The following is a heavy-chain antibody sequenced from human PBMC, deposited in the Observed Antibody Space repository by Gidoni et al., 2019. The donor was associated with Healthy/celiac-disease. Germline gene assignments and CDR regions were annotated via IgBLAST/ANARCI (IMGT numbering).Heavy chain of an antibody. J-gene: IGHJ3*02. V-gene: IGHV3-49*05. CDR3: TRGSSSWYSAFNI. CDR1: GFTFGDYA. D-gene: IGHD6-13*01. CDR2: IRSKAYGGTT. Sequence: EVQLVESGGGLVKPGRSLRLSCTASGFTFGDYAMSWFRQAPGKGLEWVGFIRSKAYGGTTDYAASVKGRFTISTDDSKTIAYLQMNGLRAEDTAAYFCTRGSSSWYSAFNIWDQGALVTVSS.